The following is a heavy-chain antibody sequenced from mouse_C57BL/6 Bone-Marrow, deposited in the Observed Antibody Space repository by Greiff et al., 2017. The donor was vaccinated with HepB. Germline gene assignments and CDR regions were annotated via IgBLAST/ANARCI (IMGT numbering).Heavy chain of an antibody. V-gene: IGHV1-64*01. Sequence: QVQLKQPGAELVKPGASVKLSCKASGYTFTSYWMHWVKQRPGQGLEWIGMIHPNSGSTNYNEKFKSKATLTVDKSSSTAYMQLSSLTSEDSAVYYCARDGYGTYFDYWGQGTTLTVSS. CDR3: ARDGYGTYFDY. J-gene: IGHJ2*01. D-gene: IGHD2-3*01. CDR2: IHPNSGST. CDR1: GYTFTSYW.